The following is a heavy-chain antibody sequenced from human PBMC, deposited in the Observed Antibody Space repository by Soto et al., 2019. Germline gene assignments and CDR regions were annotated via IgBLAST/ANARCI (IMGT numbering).Heavy chain of an antibody. V-gene: IGHV3-30-3*01. CDR2: ISYDRSNK. D-gene: IGHD6-13*01. Sequence: QVQLVESGGGVVQPGRSLRLSCAASGFTFSSYAMHWVCQAPGKGLEWVAVISYDRSNKYYADSVKGRFTISRDNSEKTLYMQRNSLRGEDTAVYFCAREGFIAAAALGRGYYGMDVWGQGTTVTVSS. CDR1: GFTFSSYA. CDR3: AREGFIAAAALGRGYYGMDV. J-gene: IGHJ6*02.